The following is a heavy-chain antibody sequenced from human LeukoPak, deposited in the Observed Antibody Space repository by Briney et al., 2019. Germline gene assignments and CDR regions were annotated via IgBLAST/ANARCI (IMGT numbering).Heavy chain of an antibody. CDR1: GGSISSGDYY. V-gene: IGHV4-30-4*01. CDR3: ARVPYYYDSSGPAFDY. J-gene: IGHJ4*02. Sequence: SETLSLTCTVSGGSISSGDYYWSWIRQPPGKGLEWIGYIYYSGSTYYNPSLKSRVTISVDTSKNQFSLKLSSVTAADTAVYYCARVPYYYDSSGPAFDYWGQGTLVTVSS. CDR2: IYYSGST. D-gene: IGHD3-22*01.